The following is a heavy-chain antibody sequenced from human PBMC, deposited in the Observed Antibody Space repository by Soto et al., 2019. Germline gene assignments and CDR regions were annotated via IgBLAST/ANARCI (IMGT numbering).Heavy chain of an antibody. Sequence: GGSLRPSCAASGFTFSSYAMSWVRQAPGKGLEWVSTISVSGVSTYYADSVKGRFTISRDNSKNTLYLQMNSLRAEDTAVYYCAKAPSGSGSPYFDYWGQGTLVTVSS. J-gene: IGHJ4*02. CDR3: AKAPSGSGSPYFDY. CDR2: ISVSGVST. D-gene: IGHD3-10*01. V-gene: IGHV3-23*01. CDR1: GFTFSSYA.